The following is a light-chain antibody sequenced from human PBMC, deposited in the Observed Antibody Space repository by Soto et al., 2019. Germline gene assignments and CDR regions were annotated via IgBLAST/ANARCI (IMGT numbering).Light chain of an antibody. CDR2: RND. CDR1: RSNIGSNY. J-gene: IGLJ7*01. V-gene: IGLV1-47*01. CDR3: VAWDDSLSGGV. Sequence: QSVLTQPPTASGTPGQRVTISCSGSRSNIGSNYVYWYKQVPGTAPKLLIYRNDQRPSGVPDRFSGSKSGTSASLAISGLRSEDEADYYCVAWDDSLSGGVFGGGTQLTVL.